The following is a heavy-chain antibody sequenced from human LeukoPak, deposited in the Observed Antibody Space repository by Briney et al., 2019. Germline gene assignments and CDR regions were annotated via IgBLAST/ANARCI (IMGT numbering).Heavy chain of an antibody. J-gene: IGHJ4*02. V-gene: IGHV5-51*01. Sequence: GEPLKISCQGSGYSFTNYWIGWVRQIPGKGLEWMWIIYPGDSGTRYSPSFQGQVTISADKSISTAYLQLSSLKVSDTAMYYCARILMEGLPSPFDYWGQGTLVTVSS. CDR2: IYPGDSGT. CDR3: ARILMEGLPSPFDY. D-gene: IGHD3-3*01. CDR1: GYSFTNYW.